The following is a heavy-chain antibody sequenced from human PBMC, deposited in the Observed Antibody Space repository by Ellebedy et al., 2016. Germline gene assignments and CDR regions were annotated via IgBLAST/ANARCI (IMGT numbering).Heavy chain of an antibody. CDR1: GGSISNYY. V-gene: IGHV4-4*07. CDR2: VHTSGTP. Sequence: SETLSLXXTVSGGSISNYYWNWIRQPAGEGLDWIGRVHTSGTPNYKPSLKSRVTMSIDTSKNQFSLKPNSVTAADTAIYYCARLCSTFSCSGAFDFWGQGILVTVSS. CDR3: ARLCSTFSCSGAFDF. J-gene: IGHJ4*02. D-gene: IGHD3-10*02.